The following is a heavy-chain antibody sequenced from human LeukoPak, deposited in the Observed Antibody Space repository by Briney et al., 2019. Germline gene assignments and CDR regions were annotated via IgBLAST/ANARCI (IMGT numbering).Heavy chain of an antibody. J-gene: IGHJ4*02. CDR2: ISYDGSNK. CDR3: AKDHRVLPTTMSFYY. Sequence: PGRSLRLSCAASGFTFSSYGMHWVRQAPGKGLEWVAVISYDGSNKYYADSVKGRFTISRDNSKNTLYLQMNSLRAEDTAVYYCAKDHRVLPTTMSFYYWGQGTLVTVSS. D-gene: IGHD2-2*01. CDR1: GFTFSSYG. V-gene: IGHV3-30*18.